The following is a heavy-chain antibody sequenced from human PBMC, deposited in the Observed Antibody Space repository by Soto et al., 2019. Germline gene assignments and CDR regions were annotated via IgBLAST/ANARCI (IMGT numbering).Heavy chain of an antibody. CDR2: INPSGTST. Sequence: QVQLVQSGAEVKKPGASVKVSCKTSGYTFTSYYMHWVRQAPGQGLEWMGIINPSGTSTSYAQKFQGRVTMATDTSASTVYMELSSLRSEDTAVYYYARGVHADTGHVDYWGHGTLVTVSS. D-gene: IGHD5-18*01. CDR3: ARGVHADTGHVDY. V-gene: IGHV1-46*01. J-gene: IGHJ4*01. CDR1: GYTFTSYY.